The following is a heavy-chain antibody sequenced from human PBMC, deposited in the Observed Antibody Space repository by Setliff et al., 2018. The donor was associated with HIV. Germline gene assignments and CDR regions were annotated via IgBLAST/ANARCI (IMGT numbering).Heavy chain of an antibody. CDR3: ARVKVVRGVIPSYYFDY. V-gene: IGHV1-46*01. Sequence: ASVKVSCKASGYTFTSYYMHWVRQAPGQGLEWMGIINPSGGSTSYAQKFQGRVTMTRDTSTSTVDMELSSLRSEDTAAYYCARVKVVRGVIPSYYFDYWGQGTLVTVSS. CDR1: GYTFTSYY. D-gene: IGHD3-10*01. J-gene: IGHJ4*02. CDR2: INPSGGST.